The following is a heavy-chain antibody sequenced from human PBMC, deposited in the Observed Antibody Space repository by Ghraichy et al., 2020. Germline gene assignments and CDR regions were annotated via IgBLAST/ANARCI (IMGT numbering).Heavy chain of an antibody. V-gene: IGHV3-53*01. CDR3: ARDAYSGSYSHNQLDAFDI. Sequence: GESLNISCAASGFTVSSNYMSWVRQAPGKGLEWVSVIYSGGSTYYADSVKGRFTISRDNSKNTLYLQMNSLRAEDTAVYYCARDAYSGSYSHNQLDAFDIWGQGTMVTVSS. J-gene: IGHJ3*02. CDR2: IYSGGST. CDR1: GFTVSSNY. D-gene: IGHD1-26*01.